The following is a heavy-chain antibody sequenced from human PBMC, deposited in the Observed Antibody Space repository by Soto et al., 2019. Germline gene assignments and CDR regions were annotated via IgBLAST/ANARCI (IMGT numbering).Heavy chain of an antibody. CDR3: ARDKVGGEYSSSSREDY. Sequence: GGSLRFSCAASGFTFSSYAIHWVRQAPGKGLEWVAVISYDGSNKYYADSVKGRFTISRDNSKNTLYLQMNSLRAEDTAVYYCARDKVGGEYSSSSREDYWGQGTLVTVSS. D-gene: IGHD6-6*01. V-gene: IGHV3-30-3*01. CDR1: GFTFSSYA. J-gene: IGHJ4*02. CDR2: ISYDGSNK.